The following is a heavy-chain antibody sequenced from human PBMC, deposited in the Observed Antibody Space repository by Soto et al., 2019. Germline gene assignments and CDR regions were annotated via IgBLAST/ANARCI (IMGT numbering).Heavy chain of an antibody. CDR2: IIPIFGTA. CDR1: GGTFSSYA. CDR3: ARDWITFGGVPQPNWFDP. Sequence: SVKVSCKASGGTFSSYAISWVRQAPGQGLEWMGGIIPIFGTANYAQKFQGRVTITADKSTSTAYMELSSLRSEDTAVYYCARDWITFGGVPQPNWFDPWGQGTLVTVSS. J-gene: IGHJ5*02. D-gene: IGHD3-16*01. V-gene: IGHV1-69*06.